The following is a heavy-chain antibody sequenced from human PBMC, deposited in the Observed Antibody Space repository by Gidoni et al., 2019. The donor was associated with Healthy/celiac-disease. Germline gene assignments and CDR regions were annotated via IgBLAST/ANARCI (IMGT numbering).Heavy chain of an antibody. CDR1: GFTFSSDW. D-gene: IGHD3-3*01. CDR3: ATRLRFLEWSYGMDV. V-gene: IGHV3-74*01. CDR2: INSDGSST. Sequence: EVQLVESGGGLVQPGGSLRLSCAASGFTFSSDWMHWVRQAPGKGLVWVSRINSDGSSTSYADSVKGRFTISRDNAKNTLYLQMNSLRAEDTAVYYCATRLRFLEWSYGMDVWGQGTTVTVSS. J-gene: IGHJ6*02.